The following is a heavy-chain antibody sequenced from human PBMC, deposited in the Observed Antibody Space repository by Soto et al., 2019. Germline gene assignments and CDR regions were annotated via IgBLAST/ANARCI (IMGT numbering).Heavy chain of an antibody. CDR3: AGGQHPIRAAGTLGY. Sequence: GGSLRLSCAASGFTFSSYCMHWVRQAPGKGLEWVAVIWYDGSNKYYADSVKGRFTISRDNSKNTLYLQMNSLRAEDTAVYYCAGGQHPIRAAGTLGYLGQGTLVTVSS. CDR2: IWYDGSNK. J-gene: IGHJ4*02. CDR1: GFTFSSYC. V-gene: IGHV3-33*01. D-gene: IGHD6-13*01.